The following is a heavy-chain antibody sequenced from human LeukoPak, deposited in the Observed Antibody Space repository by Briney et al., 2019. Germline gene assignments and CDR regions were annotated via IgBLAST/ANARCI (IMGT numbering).Heavy chain of an antibody. CDR3: AKGVYPYYFDY. J-gene: IGHJ4*02. Sequence: GGSLRLSCAASGFTFSSYSMNWVRQAPGKGLEWVSYISSSSSTIYYADSVKGRFTISRDNSKNTLYLQMNSLRAEDTAVYYCAKGVYPYYFDYWGQGTLVTVSS. D-gene: IGHD2-2*01. CDR2: ISSSSSTI. V-gene: IGHV3-48*01. CDR1: GFTFSSYS.